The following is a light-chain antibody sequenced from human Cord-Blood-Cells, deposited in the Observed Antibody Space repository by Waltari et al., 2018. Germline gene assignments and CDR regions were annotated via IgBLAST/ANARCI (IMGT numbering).Light chain of an antibody. V-gene: IGKV4-1*01. CDR1: QSVLYSSNNKNY. CDR3: QQYYSTPYT. Sequence: DIVMPQSPDSLAVSPGARAPIPFKSSQSVLYSSNNKNYLAWYQQKPGQPPKLLIYWASTRESGVPDRFSGSGSGTDFTLTISSLQAEDVAVYYCQQYYSTPYTFGQGTKLEIK. CDR2: WAS. J-gene: IGKJ2*01.